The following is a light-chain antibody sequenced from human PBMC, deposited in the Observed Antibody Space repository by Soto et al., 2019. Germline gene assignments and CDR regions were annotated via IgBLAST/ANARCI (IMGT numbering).Light chain of an antibody. Sequence: EIVLTQSPAPLSLSPGERGALSCRASQSVGSHLAWYHQRPGQAPRLLVYDTSKRSTGIPVRFSGSGSETDFTLTISSLEPEDFAVYYCQQRSKWSETVGQGPKLEVK. CDR1: QSVGSH. CDR2: DTS. CDR3: QQRSKWSET. V-gene: IGKV3-11*01. J-gene: IGKJ2*01.